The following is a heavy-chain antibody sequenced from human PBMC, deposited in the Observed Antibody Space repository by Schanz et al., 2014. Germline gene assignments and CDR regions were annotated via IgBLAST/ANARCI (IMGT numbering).Heavy chain of an antibody. Sequence: QVQLQESGPGLLKPSETLSLTCTVSGGSIRSYFWSWIRQPPGKALEWVGRVFPNGITNYNPSLKSRVTISLDTSKNQFSRTLTSLTAADTAVYYCARDTTWRLDLWGRGTLVTVSS. CDR3: ARDTTWRLDL. V-gene: IGHV4-4*08. D-gene: IGHD1-1*01. J-gene: IGHJ2*01. CDR2: VFPNGIT. CDR1: GGSIRSYF.